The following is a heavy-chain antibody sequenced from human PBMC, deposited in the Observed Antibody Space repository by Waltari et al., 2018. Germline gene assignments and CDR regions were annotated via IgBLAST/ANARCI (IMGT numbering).Heavy chain of an antibody. D-gene: IGHD3-10*01. V-gene: IGHV4-34*01. CDR2: VDHSGTT. J-gene: IGHJ3*02. Sequence: VPLQQWGAGLSTPSETLTLSCAASGGSFGVYHWSWISQAPGKGPEWIGEVDHSGTTNYNPSLESRVTISVDTSKNQFSLRLRSVTAADTAVYFCARERGSGSYDAFDIWGRGTKVTVSS. CDR3: ARERGSGSYDAFDI. CDR1: GGSFGVYH.